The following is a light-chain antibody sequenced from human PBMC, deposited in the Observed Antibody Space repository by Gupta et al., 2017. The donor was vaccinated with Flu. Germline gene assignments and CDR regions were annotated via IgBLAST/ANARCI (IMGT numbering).Light chain of an antibody. CDR2: RNN. Sequence: QSQLTQPPAASGPPGPRVSTSSSGGSSNIGSNYLYWYQQLPGTAPKPLIYRNNLRPSGVPGRFSGSKSGTSASLAISGLRSEDEADYYCAAWDDSLSGRVFGGGTKLTVL. CDR3: AAWDDSLSGRV. J-gene: IGLJ3*02. CDR1: SSNIGSNY. V-gene: IGLV1-47*01.